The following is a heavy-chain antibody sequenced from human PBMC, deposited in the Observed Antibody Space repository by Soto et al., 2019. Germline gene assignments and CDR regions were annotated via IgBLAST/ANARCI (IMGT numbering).Heavy chain of an antibody. CDR3: ARDRMGDPPPDAFDI. D-gene: IGHD3-16*01. J-gene: IGHJ3*02. CDR1: GFTFSSYS. Sequence: EVQLVESGGGLVKPGGSLRLSCAASGFTFSSYSMNWVRHAPGKGLEWVSSISSSSSYIYYADSVKGRFTISRDNAKNSLYRQMNSLRAEDTAVYYCARDRMGDPPPDAFDIWGQGTIVTVS. CDR2: ISSSSSYI. V-gene: IGHV3-21*01.